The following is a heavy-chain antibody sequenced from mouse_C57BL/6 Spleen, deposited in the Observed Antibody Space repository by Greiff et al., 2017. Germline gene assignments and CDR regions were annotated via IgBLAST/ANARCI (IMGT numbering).Heavy chain of an antibody. Sequence: QVQLQQPGAELVRPGSSVKLSCKASGYTFTSYWMHWVKQRPIQGLEWIGNIDSSDSETHYNQKFKDKATLTVDKASSTAYMQLSRLTSEDSAVYYCARRGYGYAMDYWGQGTSVTVSS. D-gene: IGHD2-14*01. CDR2: IDSSDSET. V-gene: IGHV1-52*01. J-gene: IGHJ4*01. CDR3: ARRGYGYAMDY. CDR1: GYTFTSYW.